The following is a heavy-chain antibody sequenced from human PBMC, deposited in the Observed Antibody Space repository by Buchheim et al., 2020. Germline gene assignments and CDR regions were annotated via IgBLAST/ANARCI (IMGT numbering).Heavy chain of an antibody. CDR2: IKSKTDGGTT. J-gene: IGHJ2*01. Sequence: EVQMVESGGGLVKPGGSLRLSCAASGFTFSNAWMSWVRQAPGKGLEWVGRIKSKTDGGTTDYAAPVKGRFTISRADSTNTLYLQMNSRKTEDTAVYYCTTDSWWSIGDKYWYFDFWGRGTL. D-gene: IGHD2-8*02. CDR1: GFTFSNAW. V-gene: IGHV3-15*01. CDR3: TTDSWWSIGDKYWYFDF.